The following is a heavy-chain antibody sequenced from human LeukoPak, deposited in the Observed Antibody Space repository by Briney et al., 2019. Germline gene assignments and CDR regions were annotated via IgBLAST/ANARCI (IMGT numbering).Heavy chain of an antibody. D-gene: IGHD1-1*01. J-gene: IGHJ5*02. V-gene: IGHV3-21*01. Sequence: GGSLRLSCAASGFTFSYYTMSWVRQAPGKGLEWVSSISSTGSSIYYAASVKGRFTISRDNAKNSLYLQMSSLRVEDTAVYYCARDGGAWKDVHWFDPWGQGTLVTVSS. CDR2: ISSTGSSI. CDR1: GFTFSYYT. CDR3: ARDGGAWKDVHWFDP.